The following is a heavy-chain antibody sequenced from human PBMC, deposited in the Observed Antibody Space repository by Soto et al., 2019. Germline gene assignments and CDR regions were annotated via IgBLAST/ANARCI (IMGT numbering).Heavy chain of an antibody. Sequence: QVRLVQSGAEVKKPGASVKVSCKTYGYDFTNYGINWVRQAPGQGLEWMGWISAYNGNIVYAQNFRGRATLTTHTSTGSAYMELRSLRSDDTAGYYCARGNDIVTVWTFTFGGQGTLVTVSS. J-gene: IGHJ4*02. CDR1: GYDFTNYG. V-gene: IGHV1-18*01. D-gene: IGHD3-9*01. CDR2: ISAYNGNI. CDR3: ARGNDIVTVWTFTF.